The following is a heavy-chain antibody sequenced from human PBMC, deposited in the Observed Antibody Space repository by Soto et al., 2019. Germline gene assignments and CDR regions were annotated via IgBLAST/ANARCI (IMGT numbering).Heavy chain of an antibody. D-gene: IGHD6-19*01. CDR1: GFTFRSYW. J-gene: IGHJ4*02. Sequence: EVRLVESGGGLVQPGGSLRLSCVASGFTFRSYWMSWVRQAPGKGLEWVANIKEDGSDRYYVDSVKGRFTISRDNAESSLYLQLNSLRAEDTAVYYCAREGEPYSNGCRKRGAFDYWGQGILVTVSS. V-gene: IGHV3-7*01. CDR3: AREGEPYSNGCRKRGAFDY. CDR2: IKEDGSDR.